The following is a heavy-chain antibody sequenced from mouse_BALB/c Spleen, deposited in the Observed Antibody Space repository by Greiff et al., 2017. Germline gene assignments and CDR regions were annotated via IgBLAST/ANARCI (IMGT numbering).Heavy chain of an antibody. V-gene: IGHV3-6*02. D-gene: IGHD3-2*01. Sequence: EVKLVESGPGLVKPSQSLSLTCSVTGYSITSGYYWNWIRQFPGNKLEWMGYISYDGSNNYNPSLKNRISITRDTSKNQFFLKLNSVTTEDTATYYCARDLDSSDWFAYWGQGTLVTVSA. CDR3: ARDLDSSDWFAY. CDR2: ISYDGSN. J-gene: IGHJ3*01. CDR1: GYSITSGYY.